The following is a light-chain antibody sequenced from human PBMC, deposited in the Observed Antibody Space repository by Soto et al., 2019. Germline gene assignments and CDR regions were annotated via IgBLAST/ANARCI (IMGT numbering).Light chain of an antibody. CDR3: CSYGGGNNFYV. Sequence: QLVLTQPPSASATPGQRVTISCSGSTSNIGRNTVNWYQQLPGTAPKLLIYSNNQRPSGVPDRFSGSKSGTSASLAISGLQSEDEADYYCCSYGGGNNFYVFGTGTKVTVL. CDR1: TSNIGRNT. V-gene: IGLV1-44*01. J-gene: IGLJ1*01. CDR2: SNN.